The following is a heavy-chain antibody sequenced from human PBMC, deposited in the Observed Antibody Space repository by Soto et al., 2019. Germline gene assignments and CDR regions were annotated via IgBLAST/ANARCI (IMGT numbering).Heavy chain of an antibody. V-gene: IGHV1-69*12. D-gene: IGHD1-26*01. CDR3: ARGRIAGAATDFYYYGMDV. CDR2: IIPVFATT. J-gene: IGHJ6*02. Sequence: QAQLVQSGAEVKKPGSSVKVSCKASGGTFSTYVISWVRQAPGQGLEWMGGIIPVFATTNYAQKFQGRVTITADESTRTGYMELNSLRSEDTAVYYCARGRIAGAATDFYYYGMDVWGQGTSVTVSS. CDR1: GGTFSTYV.